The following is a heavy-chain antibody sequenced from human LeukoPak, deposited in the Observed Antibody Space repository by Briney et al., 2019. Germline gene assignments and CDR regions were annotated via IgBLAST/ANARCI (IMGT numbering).Heavy chain of an antibody. CDR2: ISYDGSNK. Sequence: PGGSLRLSCAASGFTFSRYGMHWVRQAPGKGLEWVAIISYDGSNKYYADSVKGRFTISRDNSKNTLYLQMNSLRAEDTAVYYCAKVAVDTVMVYYFDYWGQGTLVTVSS. V-gene: IGHV3-30*18. CDR1: GFTFSRYG. D-gene: IGHD5-18*01. J-gene: IGHJ4*02. CDR3: AKVAVDTVMVYYFDY.